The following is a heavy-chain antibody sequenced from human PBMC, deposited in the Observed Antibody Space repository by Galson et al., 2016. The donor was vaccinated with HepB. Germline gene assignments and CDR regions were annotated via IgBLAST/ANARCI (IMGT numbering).Heavy chain of an antibody. J-gene: IGHJ3*02. V-gene: IGHV3-53*01. CDR1: GFTVSSNN. D-gene: IGHD6-6*01. CDR2: IYSGGST. Sequence: SLRLSCAASGFTVSSNNMNWVRQAPGKGLEGVPLIYSGGSTYYEDSGKGRFTISRANSKNTLYLQMNGLRAEDTAVYYCATRPEFSTSLSAFHIWGQGTMVTVSS. CDR3: ATRPEFSTSLSAFHI.